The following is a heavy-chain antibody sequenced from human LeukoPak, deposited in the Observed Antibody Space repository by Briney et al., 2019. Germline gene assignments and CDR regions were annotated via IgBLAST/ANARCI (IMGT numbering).Heavy chain of an antibody. CDR3: ARAPTGYSYGPYYYYYYGMDV. Sequence: ASVKVSCKASGYTFTSYDINWVGQAPGQGVEWMGWMNPNSGKTVYAQKFQGRVTMTRNTSISTAYMELSSLRSEDTAVYYCARAPTGYSYGPYYYYYYGMDVWGQGTTVTVSS. D-gene: IGHD5-18*01. CDR1: GYTFTSYD. V-gene: IGHV1-8*01. CDR2: MNPNSGKT. J-gene: IGHJ6*02.